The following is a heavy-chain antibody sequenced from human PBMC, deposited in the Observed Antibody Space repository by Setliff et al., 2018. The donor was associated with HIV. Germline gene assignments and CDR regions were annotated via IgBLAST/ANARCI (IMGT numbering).Heavy chain of an antibody. Sequence: ASVKVSCKASGYTFTRYGISWVRQAPGQGLEWMGWISANNGNTKYAQRLQGRVTMTTDTSTSTAYMDLWSLRSDDTAVYFCARDVGYQVLHYYYSGMDVRGQGTTVTVCS. CDR1: GYTFTRYG. CDR3: ARDVGYQVLHYYYSGMDV. D-gene: IGHD2-2*01. J-gene: IGHJ6*01. CDR2: ISANNGNT. V-gene: IGHV1-18*01.